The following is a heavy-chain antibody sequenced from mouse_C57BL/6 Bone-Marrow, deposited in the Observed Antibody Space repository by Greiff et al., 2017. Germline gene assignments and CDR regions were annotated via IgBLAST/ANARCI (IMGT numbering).Heavy chain of an antibody. CDR2: IDPSDSYT. J-gene: IGHJ2*01. V-gene: IGHV1-69*01. CDR1: GYTFTSYW. CDR3: AREGYDYVDY. Sequence: VKLQQPGAELVMPGASVKLSCTASGYTFTSYWMHWVKQRPGQGLEWIGEIDPSDSYTNYNQKFKGKSTLTVEKSSSTAYMQLSSLTSEDSAVYDCAREGYDYVDYWGQGTTLTVSS. D-gene: IGHD2-4*01.